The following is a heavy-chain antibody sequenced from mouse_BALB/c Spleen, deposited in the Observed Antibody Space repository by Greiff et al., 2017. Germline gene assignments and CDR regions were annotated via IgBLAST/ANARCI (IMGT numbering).Heavy chain of an antibody. V-gene: IGHV2-9*02. D-gene: IGHD2-12*01. CDR3: ARDGDDGYYAMDY. CDR2: IWAGGST. Sequence: VQVVESGPGLVAPSQSLSITCTVSGFSLTSYGVHWVRQPPGKGLEWLGVIWAGGSTNYNSALMSRLSISKDNSKSQVFLKMNSLQTDDTAMYYCARDGDDGYYAMDYWGQGTSVTVSS. CDR1: GFSLTSYG. J-gene: IGHJ4*01.